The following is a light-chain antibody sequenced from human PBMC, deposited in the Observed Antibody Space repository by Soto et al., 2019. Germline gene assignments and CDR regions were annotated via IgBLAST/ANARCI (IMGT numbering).Light chain of an antibody. CDR2: GAS. CDR1: QSITSNY. V-gene: IGKV3-20*01. J-gene: IGKJ5*01. CDR3: QKYGSSPPIT. Sequence: EIVLTQSPGTLSLSPGGRATLSCRASQSITSNYIAWYQQRPGQAPRLLIYGASYRATGIPDRFSGSGSGTDFTLTISRLEPEDFAVYSCQKYGSSPPITFGQGTRLDIK.